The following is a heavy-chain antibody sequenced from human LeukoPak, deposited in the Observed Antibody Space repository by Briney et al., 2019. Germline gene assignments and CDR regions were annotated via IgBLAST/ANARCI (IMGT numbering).Heavy chain of an antibody. Sequence: PGGSLRLSCAASGFTFSSYWMHWVRQAPGKGLVWVSRINTDGSSTSYADSVKGRFTIPRDNAKNTLYLQMNSLRAEDTAVYYCARESLLIAAPFDYWGQGTLVTVSS. J-gene: IGHJ4*02. CDR1: GFTFSSYW. D-gene: IGHD6-6*01. CDR2: INTDGSST. V-gene: IGHV3-74*01. CDR3: ARESLLIAAPFDY.